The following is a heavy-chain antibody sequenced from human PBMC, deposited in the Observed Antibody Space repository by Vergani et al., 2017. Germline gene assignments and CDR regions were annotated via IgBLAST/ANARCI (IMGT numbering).Heavy chain of an antibody. CDR1: GYTFTGYY. CDR2: INPNSGGT. CDR3: ARVIAVAGSTKGFGY. J-gene: IGHJ4*02. D-gene: IGHD6-19*01. Sequence: QVQLVQSGAEVKKPGASVKVSCKASGYTFTGYYMHWVRQAPGQGLEWMGWINPNSGGTNYAQKFQGRVTMTRDTSISTAYMERSRLRSDDTAVYYCARVIAVAGSTKGFGYWGQGTLVTVSS. V-gene: IGHV1-2*02.